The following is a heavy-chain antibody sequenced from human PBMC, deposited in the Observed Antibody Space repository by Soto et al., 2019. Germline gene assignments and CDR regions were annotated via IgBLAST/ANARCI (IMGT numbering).Heavy chain of an antibody. CDR3: ARETAGYTSTSALDY. CDR1: GFTFSTYR. D-gene: IGHD6-13*01. CDR2: ISSTSTYI. V-gene: IGHV3-21*01. J-gene: IGHJ4*02. Sequence: GGSLRLSXAASGFTFSTYRMNWVRQAPGKGLEWISSISSTSTYIYYADSLKGRFTISRDNTKNTLYLQINSLRDDDTAVYYCARETAGYTSTSALDYWGQGALVTVSS.